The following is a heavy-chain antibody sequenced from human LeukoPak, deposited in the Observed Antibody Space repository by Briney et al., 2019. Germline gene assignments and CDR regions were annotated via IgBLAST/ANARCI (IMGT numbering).Heavy chain of an antibody. Sequence: SETLSLTCTVSGGSISSYYWSWIRQPPGKGLEWIGYIYTSGSTNYNPSLKSRVTISVDTSKNQFSLKLSSVTAADTAVYYCARQVTQYYDFWSGYTPFGCEPNWFDPWGQGTLVTVSS. J-gene: IGHJ5*02. CDR1: GGSISSYY. CDR3: ARQVTQYYDFWSGYTPFGCEPNWFDP. D-gene: IGHD3-3*01. CDR2: IYTSGST. V-gene: IGHV4-4*09.